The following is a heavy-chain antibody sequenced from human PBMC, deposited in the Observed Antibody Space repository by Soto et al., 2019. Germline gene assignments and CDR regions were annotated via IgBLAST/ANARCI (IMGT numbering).Heavy chain of an antibody. V-gene: IGHV4-59*01. CDR3: ARVEDSSSLYFDY. CDR2: IYYSGST. Sequence: SETLSLTCTVSSGSISSYYWSWIRQPPGKGLEWIGYIYYSGSTNYNPSLKSRVTISVDTSKNQFSLKLSSVTAADTAVYSCARVEDSSSLYFDYWGHGTLVTVSS. CDR1: SGSISSYY. D-gene: IGHD6-13*01. J-gene: IGHJ4*01.